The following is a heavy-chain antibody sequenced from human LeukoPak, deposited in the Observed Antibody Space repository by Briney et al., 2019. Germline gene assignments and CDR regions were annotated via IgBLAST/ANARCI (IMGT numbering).Heavy chain of an antibody. J-gene: IGHJ4*02. CDR3: AKSPKWRMEPFDY. CDR1: GFTFDDYA. Sequence: GRSLRLSCAASGFTFDDYAMHWVRQAPGKGLEWVSGISWNSGSIGYADFVKGRFTISRDNAKNSLYLQMNSLRAEDTALYYCAKSPKWRMEPFDYWGQGTLVTVSS. V-gene: IGHV3-9*01. D-gene: IGHD5-12*01. CDR2: ISWNSGSI.